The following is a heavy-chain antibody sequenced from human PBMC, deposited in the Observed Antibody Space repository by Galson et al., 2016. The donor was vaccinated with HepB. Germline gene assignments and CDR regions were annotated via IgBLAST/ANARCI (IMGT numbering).Heavy chain of an antibody. CDR2: IYYSGST. D-gene: IGHD6-13*01. CDR3: ARLQQLPRKDNFYYYGMDV. J-gene: IGHJ6*02. V-gene: IGHV4-31*01. Sequence: TLSLTCTVSGGSISSGGYYWSWIRQHPGKGLEWIGYIYYSGSTYYNPSLKSPVTMSVDTSKKQFSLMLSSVSAADTAVYYCARLQQLPRKDNFYYYGMDVWGQGTTVTVSS. CDR1: GGSISSGGYY.